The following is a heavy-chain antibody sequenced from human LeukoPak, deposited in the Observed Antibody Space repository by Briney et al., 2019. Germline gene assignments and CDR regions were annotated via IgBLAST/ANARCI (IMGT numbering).Heavy chain of an antibody. CDR1: GGSFSGYY. J-gene: IGHJ5*02. D-gene: IGHD3-10*01. V-gene: IGHV4-34*01. Sequence: SETLPLTCAVYGGSFSGYYWSWIRQPPGKGLEWIGEINHSGSTNYNPSLKSRVTISVDTSKNQFSLKLSSVTAADTAVYYCARTPAIGSVKGWFDPWGQGTLVTVSS. CDR3: ARTPAIGSVKGWFDP. CDR2: INHSGST.